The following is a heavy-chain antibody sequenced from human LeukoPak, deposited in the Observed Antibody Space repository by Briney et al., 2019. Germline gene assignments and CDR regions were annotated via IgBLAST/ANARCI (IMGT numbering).Heavy chain of an antibody. V-gene: IGHV1-69*05. CDR2: VIPIFGTA. D-gene: IGHD3-10*01. J-gene: IGHJ4*02. CDR1: GGTFSSYD. Sequence: SVKVSCKASGGTFSSYDISWVRQAPGQGLEWMGGVIPIFGTANYAQKFQGRVTITTDESTSTAYMELNSLRSEDTAVYYCARHRMVRGVIRSVYYFDYWGQGTLVTVSS. CDR3: ARHRMVRGVIRSVYYFDY.